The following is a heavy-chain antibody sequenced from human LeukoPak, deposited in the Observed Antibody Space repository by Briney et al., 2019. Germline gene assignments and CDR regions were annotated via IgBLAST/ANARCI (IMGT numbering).Heavy chain of an antibody. V-gene: IGHV3-7*01. CDR2: IKQDGSEK. D-gene: IGHD5-18*01. J-gene: IGHJ3*02. Sequence: GGSLRLSCAASGFTFSSYWMSWVRQAPGKGLEWAANIKQDGSEKYYVDSVKGRFTISRDNAKNSLYLQMNSLRAEDTAVYYCARVDTPMAGDAFDIWGQGTMVTVSS. CDR3: ARVDTPMAGDAFDI. CDR1: GFTFSSYW.